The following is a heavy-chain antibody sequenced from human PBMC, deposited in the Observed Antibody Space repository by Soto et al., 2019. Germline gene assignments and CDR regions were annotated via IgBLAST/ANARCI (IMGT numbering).Heavy chain of an antibody. CDR3: ARGIPNIYATDV. V-gene: IGHV3-74*01. J-gene: IGHJ6*02. Sequence: PGGSLRLSCAGSGFTFSSYWIHWVRQAPGKGLVWVSRIKGDGSSPSYADSVKGRFIISRDNAENTLYLQINSRSAEDTGVYYRARGIPNIYATDVGGQGTWVTFSS. CDR1: GFTFSSYW. CDR2: IKGDGSSP. D-gene: IGHD5-18*01.